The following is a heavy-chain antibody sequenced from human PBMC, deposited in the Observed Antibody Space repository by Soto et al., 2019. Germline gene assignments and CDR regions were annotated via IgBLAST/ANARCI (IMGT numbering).Heavy chain of an antibody. D-gene: IGHD3-10*01. V-gene: IGHV3-30*18. Sequence: PGGSLRLSCAASGFTFSAYGIHWVRQAPGKGLEWVAVISHDGSNTNYADSVKGRFTFSRDNSEDTVYLQMNSLRAEDTAVYYCAKAVRFGEPHAPFDPWGQGTLVTVSS. CDR3: AKAVRFGEPHAPFDP. CDR1: GFTFSAYG. J-gene: IGHJ5*02. CDR2: ISHDGSNT.